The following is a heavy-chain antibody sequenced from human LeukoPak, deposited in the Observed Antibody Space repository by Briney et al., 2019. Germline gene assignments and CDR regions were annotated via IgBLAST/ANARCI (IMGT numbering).Heavy chain of an antibody. Sequence: GGSLRLSCAASGFTFSKAWMNWVRQPPGKGLEWVGRIKSETDGGTTDYAAPVRGRFTISRDDSESTLYLQMNSLKAEDTAVYYCMIGTDTDYYYGMDAWGQGTSVIVSS. V-gene: IGHV3-15*01. D-gene: IGHD3-22*01. CDR2: IKSETDGGTT. CDR1: GFTFSKAW. J-gene: IGHJ6*02. CDR3: MIGTDTDYYYGMDA.